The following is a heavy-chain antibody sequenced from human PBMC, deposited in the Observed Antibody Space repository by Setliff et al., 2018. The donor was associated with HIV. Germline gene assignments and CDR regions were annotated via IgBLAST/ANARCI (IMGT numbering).Heavy chain of an antibody. J-gene: IGHJ4*02. Sequence: SETLSLTCTVSGGSISGYHWNWLRQTPGKGLGWIGYIYTSRGTNYNHSLRARVIISVDTSNQFSLKLSSVTAADAAVYYCARSPSYRSSWEYYFDYWGQGILVTVSS. CDR2: IYTSRGT. CDR3: ARSPSYRSSWEYYFDY. D-gene: IGHD6-13*01. V-gene: IGHV4-4*09. CDR1: GGSISGYH.